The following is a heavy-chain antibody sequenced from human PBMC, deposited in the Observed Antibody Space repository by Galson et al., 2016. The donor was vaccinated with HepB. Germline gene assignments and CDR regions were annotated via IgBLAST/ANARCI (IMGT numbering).Heavy chain of an antibody. CDR1: GYTFTSYN. D-gene: IGHD3-10*01. J-gene: IGHJ5*02. Sequence: QSGAEVKKPGESLKTSCKASGYTFTSYNIHWVRQAPGQRLEWMGWINGAYGNTEYSGKFQGRVTITRDTSASTAYMELSSLKSGDTAVYYCARSRSGSFNMVRGVLTPITQNWFDPWGQGTLVTVSS. V-gene: IGHV1-3*01. CDR3: ARSRSGSFNMVRGVLTPITQNWFDP. CDR2: INGAYGNT.